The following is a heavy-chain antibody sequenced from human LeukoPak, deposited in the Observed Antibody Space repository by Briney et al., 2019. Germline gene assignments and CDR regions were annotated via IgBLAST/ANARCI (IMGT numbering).Heavy chain of an antibody. CDR2: IKQDGSDK. V-gene: IGHV3-7*01. Sequence: GGSLRLSCAASGFTFSSYWMSWVRQAPGKGLEWVANIKQDGSDKYYVDSVKGRFTISRAKAKNSVYLQMNSLRAEDTAVYYCARGKRGYSYDYDYYYYYMDVWGKGTTVTVSS. D-gene: IGHD5-18*01. CDR3: ARGKRGYSYDYDYYYYYMDV. J-gene: IGHJ6*03. CDR1: GFTFSSYW.